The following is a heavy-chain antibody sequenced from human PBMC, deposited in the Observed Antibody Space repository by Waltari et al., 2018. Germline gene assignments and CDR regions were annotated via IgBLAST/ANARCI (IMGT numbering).Heavy chain of an antibody. J-gene: IGHJ2*01. CDR2: IYHSGST. CDR1: GYSISSGYY. Sequence: QVQLQESGPGLVKPSETLSLTCAVSGYSISSGYYWGWIRQPPGKGLEWIGSIYHSGSTYYNPSLKSRVTISVDTSKNQFSLKLSSVTAADTAVYYCARVSIYCSGGSCQRGWYFDLWGRGTLVTVSS. V-gene: IGHV4-38-2*01. D-gene: IGHD2-15*01. CDR3: ARVSIYCSGGSCQRGWYFDL.